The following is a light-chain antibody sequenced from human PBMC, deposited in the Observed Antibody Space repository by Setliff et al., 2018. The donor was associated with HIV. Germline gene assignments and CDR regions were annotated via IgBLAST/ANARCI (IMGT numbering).Light chain of an antibody. V-gene: IGLV2-8*01. J-gene: IGLJ1*01. CDR2: DVS. CDR3: SSYAGSSFYV. CDR1: SSDVGGYNF. Sequence: QPALTQPPSASGSPGQSVTISCTGTSSDVGGYNFVSWYQHHPGNAPKLMIYDVSKRPSGVPDRFSGSKSGNTASLTVSGLQAEDEADYYCSSYAGSSFYVFGTGTKVTVL.